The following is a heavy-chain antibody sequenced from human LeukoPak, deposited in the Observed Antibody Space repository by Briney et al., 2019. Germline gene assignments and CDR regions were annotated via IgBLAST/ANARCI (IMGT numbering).Heavy chain of an antibody. J-gene: IGHJ4*02. V-gene: IGHV4-61*02. CDR3: AREPAAGSGNY. CDR2: IYTSGTT. Sequence: SETLSLTCTVSGGSISSGNYDWSWIRRPAGKGLEWIGRIYTSGTTHHNPSLKSRVTISVDNSKNQFSLKLSSVTAADTAVYYCAREPAAGSGNYWGQGTLVTVSS. CDR1: GGSISSGNYD. D-gene: IGHD3-10*01.